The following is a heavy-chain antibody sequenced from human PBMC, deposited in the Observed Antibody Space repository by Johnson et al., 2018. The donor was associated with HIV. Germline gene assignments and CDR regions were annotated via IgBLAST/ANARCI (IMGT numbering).Heavy chain of an antibody. J-gene: IGHJ3*02. Sequence: QVQLVESGGGVVQPGGSLRLSCAASGFSFSTYDLHWVRQAPGKGLEWVTFIQYDGSDKSYADSVKGRFTDSRDNSKNTLYLQMNSLRAEDTAVYYCATGSPTVTTNAFDIWGQGTMVTVS. CDR1: GFSFSTYD. CDR2: IQYDGSDK. V-gene: IGHV3-30*02. CDR3: ATGSPTVTTNAFDI. D-gene: IGHD4-17*01.